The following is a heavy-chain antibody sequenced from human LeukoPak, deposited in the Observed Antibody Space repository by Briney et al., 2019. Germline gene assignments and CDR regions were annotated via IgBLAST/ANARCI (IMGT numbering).Heavy chain of an antibody. Sequence: SETLSLTCAVSGGSISSGGYSWSWIRQPPGKGLEWIGYIYYSGSTYYNPSLKSRVTISVDTSKNQFSLKLSSVTAADTAVYYCARDYYDSSGYYYHAFDIWGQGTMVTVSS. J-gene: IGHJ3*02. V-gene: IGHV4-30-4*07. D-gene: IGHD3-22*01. CDR2: IYYSGST. CDR1: GGSISSGGYS. CDR3: ARDYYDSSGYYYHAFDI.